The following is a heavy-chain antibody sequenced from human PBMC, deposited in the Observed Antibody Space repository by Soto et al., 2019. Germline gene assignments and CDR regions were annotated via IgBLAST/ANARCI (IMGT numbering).Heavy chain of an antibody. Sequence: QVQLVESGGGVVQPGRSLRLSCAASGFTFSSYGMHWVRQAPGKGLEWVAVIWYDGSNKYYADSVKGRFTISRDNSKNTLYLQMNSLRAEDTAVYYCPRGDGDYAYFFDYWGQGTLVTVSS. CDR2: IWYDGSNK. CDR1: GFTFSSYG. D-gene: IGHD4-17*01. J-gene: IGHJ4*02. V-gene: IGHV3-33*01. CDR3: PRGDGDYAYFFDY.